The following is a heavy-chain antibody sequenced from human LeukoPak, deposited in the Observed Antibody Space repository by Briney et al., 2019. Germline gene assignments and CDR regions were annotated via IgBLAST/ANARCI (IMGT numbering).Heavy chain of an antibody. J-gene: IGHJ4*02. CDR2: IYYSGST. Sequence: PSETLSLTCTVSGASISSYYWSWIRQPPGKGLEWIGYIYYSGSTNYNPSLKSRVTISVDTSKNQFSLKLSSVTAADTAVYYCARVPYYYGSGSYYIFDYWGQGTLVTVSS. V-gene: IGHV4-59*01. CDR3: ARVPYYYGSGSYYIFDY. CDR1: GASISSYY. D-gene: IGHD3-10*01.